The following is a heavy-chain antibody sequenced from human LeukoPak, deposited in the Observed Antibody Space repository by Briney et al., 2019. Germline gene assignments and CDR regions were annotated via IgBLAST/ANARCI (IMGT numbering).Heavy chain of an antibody. Sequence: SGPTLVNPTETLTLTRTVSGFSLSNARVGVSWIRQPPGKALEWLAYIFSNDEKSYSTSLKSRLTISKDTSTSQVVLTMTNMDPVDTATYYCARITLGGYFDYWGQGTLVTVSS. CDR1: GFSLSNARVG. V-gene: IGHV2-26*01. CDR3: ARITLGGYFDY. CDR2: IFSNDEK. J-gene: IGHJ4*02. D-gene: IGHD3-16*01.